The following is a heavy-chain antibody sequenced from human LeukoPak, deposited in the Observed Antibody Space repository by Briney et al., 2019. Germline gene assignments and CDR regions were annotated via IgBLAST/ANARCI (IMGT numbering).Heavy chain of an antibody. V-gene: IGHV3-13*01. Sequence: PGGSLRLSCAASGFTFSSYDMHWVRQATGKGLEWVSAIGTAGDTYYPGSVKGRFTISRENAKNSLYLQMNSLRAEDTAVYYCARGGYNWNDGGAFDIWGQGTTVTVSS. CDR2: IGTAGDT. CDR3: ARGGYNWNDGGAFDI. CDR1: GFTFSSYD. J-gene: IGHJ3*02. D-gene: IGHD1-20*01.